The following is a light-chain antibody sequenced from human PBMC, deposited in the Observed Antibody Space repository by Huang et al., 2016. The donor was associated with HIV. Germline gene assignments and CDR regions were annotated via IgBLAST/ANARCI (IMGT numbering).Light chain of an antibody. J-gene: IGKJ2*01. CDR2: LGA. V-gene: IGKV2-28*01. CDR3: MQALETPMYT. CDR1: QSLLHSNGYNY. Sequence: DIVMTQSPLSLPVTPGEPASISCRSSQSLLHSNGYNYLDWYVQKPGQSPQLLIYLGANRAAGVPDRVSGSGSGTDFTLKISRVEAEDVGVYYCMQALETPMYTFGQGTKLEIK.